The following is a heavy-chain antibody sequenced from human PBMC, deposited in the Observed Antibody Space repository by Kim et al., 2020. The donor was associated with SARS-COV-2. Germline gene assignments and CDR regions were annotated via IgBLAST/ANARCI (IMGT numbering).Heavy chain of an antibody. Sequence: ASVKVSCKTSGYTFTRYALHWVRQATGQVLECMGWMNPTSVNTGYAQKFQGRVTMTRDTSISTAYMELSSLRSEDTAGYYCASWQANSDALDIWGKGTMVTFSS. CDR1: GYTFTRYA. D-gene: IGHD1-7*01. CDR2: MNPTSVNT. J-gene: IGHJ3*02. CDR3: ASWQANSDALDI. V-gene: IGHV1-8*01.